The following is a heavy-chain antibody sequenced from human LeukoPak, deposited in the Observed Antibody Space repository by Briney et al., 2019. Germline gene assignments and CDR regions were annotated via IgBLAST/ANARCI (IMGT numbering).Heavy chain of an antibody. CDR3: ARSRDYDFWSCYFGYYYYGMDV. CDR1: GFTFSSYW. CDR2: INSDGSST. D-gene: IGHD3-3*01. V-gene: IGHV3-74*01. Sequence: PGGSLRLSCAASGFTFSSYWMHWVRQAPGKGLVWVSRINSDGSSTSYADSVKGRFTISRDNAKNTLYLQMNSLRAEDTAVYYCARSRDYDFWSCYFGYYYYGMDVWGQGTTVTVSS. J-gene: IGHJ6*02.